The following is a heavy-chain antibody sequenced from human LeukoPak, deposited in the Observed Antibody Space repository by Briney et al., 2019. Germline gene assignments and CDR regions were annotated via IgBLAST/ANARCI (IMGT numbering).Heavy chain of an antibody. J-gene: IGHJ4*02. CDR1: GFTFSSYS. CDR3: ARDHGSSWYARPGYFDY. CDR2: ISSSSSYI. D-gene: IGHD6-13*01. V-gene: IGHV3-21*01. Sequence: GGSLRLSCAASGFTFSSYSMNWVRQAPGKGLEWVSSISSSSSYIYYADSVKGRFIISRDNAKNSLYLQMNSLRAEDTAVYYCARDHGSSWYARPGYFDYWGQGTLVTVSS.